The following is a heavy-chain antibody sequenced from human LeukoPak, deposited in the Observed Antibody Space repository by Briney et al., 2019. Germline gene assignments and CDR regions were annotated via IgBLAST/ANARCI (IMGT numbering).Heavy chain of an antibody. D-gene: IGHD5-24*01. Sequence: ASVKVSCKASGYTFTSYYMHWVRQAPGQGLEWMGWINPNSGGTNYAQKFQGRVTMTRDTSISTAYMELSRLRSDDTAVYYCASLRDGYNLFDYWGQGTLVTVSS. CDR1: GYTFTSYY. V-gene: IGHV1-2*02. CDR2: INPNSGGT. CDR3: ASLRDGYNLFDY. J-gene: IGHJ4*02.